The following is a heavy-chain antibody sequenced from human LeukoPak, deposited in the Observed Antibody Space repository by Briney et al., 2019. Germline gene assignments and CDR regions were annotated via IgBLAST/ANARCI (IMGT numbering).Heavy chain of an antibody. J-gene: IGHJ6*03. CDR3: ARQKPYYDGSGWNYYYMDV. D-gene: IGHD3-10*01. V-gene: IGHV4-39*01. Sequence: SETLSLTCTVSGGSISSSSYYWGWIRQPPGKGLEWIGSIYYSGSTYYNPSLKSRVTISVDTSKNQLSLKVRSVTAADTAVYHCARQKPYYDGSGWNYYYMDVWGKGTTVTISS. CDR1: GGSISSSSYY. CDR2: IYYSGST.